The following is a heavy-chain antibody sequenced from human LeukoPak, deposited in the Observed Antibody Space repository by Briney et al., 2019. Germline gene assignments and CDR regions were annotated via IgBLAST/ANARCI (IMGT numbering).Heavy chain of an antibody. CDR2: ILPDGSQK. CDR3: GRLAHNAWYAIDF. V-gene: IGHV3-7*01. Sequence: GGSLRPSCVASDFTFDFYWMTWVRQAPGKGLEWLANILPDGSQKYYVDSVKGRFTISRDNPKNSLYLQINNLRAEDTAVYYCGRLAHNAWYAIDFWGQGTLVTVSS. CDR1: DFTFDFYW. J-gene: IGHJ4*02. D-gene: IGHD2-2*01.